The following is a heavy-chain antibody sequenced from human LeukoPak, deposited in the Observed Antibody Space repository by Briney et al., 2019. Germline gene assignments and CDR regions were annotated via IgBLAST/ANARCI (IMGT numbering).Heavy chain of an antibody. J-gene: IGHJ6*02. CDR1: GFTFNNYW. D-gene: IGHD1-1*01. Sequence: GGSLRLSCAASGFTFNNYWIHWVRQVPGKGLVWVSRINNDGSSASYVDSVKGRFTISRDNAKNTLFLQMNSLRAEDTAVYYCARRGTGHGMDVWGQGTTVIVSS. CDR3: ARRGTGHGMDV. CDR2: INNDGSSA. V-gene: IGHV3-74*01.